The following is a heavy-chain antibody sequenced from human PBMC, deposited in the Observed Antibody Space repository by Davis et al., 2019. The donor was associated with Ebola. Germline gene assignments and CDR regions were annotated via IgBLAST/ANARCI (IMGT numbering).Heavy chain of an antibody. Sequence: GESLKISCAASGFTFSDFYMSWIRQAPGKGLEWVSFISDSGTTISYADSVKGRFTISRDNSKTTLYLHMNSLRAEDTAIYYCAKEKVTGSSYYLDYWGQGTPVTVSS. CDR1: GFTFSDFY. CDR2: ISDSGTTI. V-gene: IGHV3-11*01. D-gene: IGHD7-27*01. CDR3: AKEKVTGSSYYLDY. J-gene: IGHJ4*02.